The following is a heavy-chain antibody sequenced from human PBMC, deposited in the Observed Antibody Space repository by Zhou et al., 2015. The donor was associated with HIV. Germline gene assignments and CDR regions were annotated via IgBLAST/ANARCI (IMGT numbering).Heavy chain of an antibody. J-gene: IGHJ6*02. CDR3: AADPGLANGPDI. V-gene: IGHV3-53*01. D-gene: IGHD3-16*01. Sequence: EVQLVESGGRLIQPGGSLRISCAVSGFSVNAHFMNWVRQAPGKGLEWVSVIYTGGATYYADSVRGRFTISRDNSKNTLDLQMSSVRADDTAVYYCAADPGLANGPDIWGQGTTVTVSS. CDR2: IYTGGAT. CDR1: GFSVNAHF.